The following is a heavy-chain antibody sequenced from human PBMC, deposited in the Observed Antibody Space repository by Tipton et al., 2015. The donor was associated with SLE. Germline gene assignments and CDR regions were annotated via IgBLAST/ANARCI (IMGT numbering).Heavy chain of an antibody. V-gene: IGHV1-2*06. CDR2: IDPYSGDT. D-gene: IGHD2-2*01. CDR1: RYIFTGYY. Sequence: QSGPEVKKPGASVKVSCKASRYIFTGYYIHWVRQAPGQGLEWMGRIDPYSGDTNYAQKFQGRVTMTRDTSITTAYMEVSRLRSDDTAVYYCARCSSTNCYDFDYWGQGTLVTVSS. J-gene: IGHJ4*02. CDR3: ARCSSTNCYDFDY.